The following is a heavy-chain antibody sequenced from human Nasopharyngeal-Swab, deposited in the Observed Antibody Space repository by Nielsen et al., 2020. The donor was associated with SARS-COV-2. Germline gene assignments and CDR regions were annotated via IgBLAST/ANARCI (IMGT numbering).Heavy chain of an antibody. CDR2: IKSKTDGGTT. D-gene: IGHD6-19*01. J-gene: IGHJ4*02. V-gene: IGHV3-15*01. CDR3: TTGRYSSGWRGKTYYFDY. Sequence: WIRQPPGKGLEWVGRIKSKTDGGTTDYAAPVKGGFTISRDDSKNTLYLQMNSLKTEDTAVYYCTTGRYSSGWRGKTYYFDYWGQGTLVTVSS.